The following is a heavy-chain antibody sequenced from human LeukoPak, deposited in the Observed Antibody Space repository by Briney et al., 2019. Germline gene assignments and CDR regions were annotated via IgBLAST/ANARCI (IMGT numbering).Heavy chain of an antibody. CDR3: ARGGSYLSAFDI. J-gene: IGHJ3*02. V-gene: IGHV3-23*01. CDR2: VSATGYTT. D-gene: IGHD1-26*01. CDR1: GFTLPYG. Sequence: GGTLRLSCVVSGFTLPYGMSWVRQAPGKGLEWVSYVSATGYTTSYADSVKGRFTISRDNSKYTLYLQMNSLRAEDTAVYYCARGGSYLSAFDIWGQGTMVTVSS.